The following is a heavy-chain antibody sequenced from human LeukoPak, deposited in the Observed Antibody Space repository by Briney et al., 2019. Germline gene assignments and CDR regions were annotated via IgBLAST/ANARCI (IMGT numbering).Heavy chain of an antibody. CDR1: GGSFSGYY. CDR2: INHSGST. J-gene: IGHJ5*02. Sequence: PSETLSLTCAVYGGSFSGYYWSWIRRPPGKGLEWIGEINHSGSTNYNPSLKSRVTISVDTSKNQFSLKLSSVTAADTAVYYCARVAGYLPTRWFDPWGQGTHVTVSS. CDR3: ARVAGYLPTRWFDP. V-gene: IGHV4-34*01. D-gene: IGHD6-25*01.